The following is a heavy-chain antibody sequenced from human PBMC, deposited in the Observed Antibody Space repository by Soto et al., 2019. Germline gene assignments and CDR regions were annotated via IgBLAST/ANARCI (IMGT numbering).Heavy chain of an antibody. D-gene: IGHD2-2*01. CDR1: GFTFSTYA. Sequence: GGSLRLSCAASGFTFSTYAMSWVRQAPGKGLEWASAISGGGGSTYYADSVKGRFTISRDNSKNTLYLQMNSLRAEDTAVYYCAKDPRYCSSTSCPSGGQGTLVTVS. CDR2: ISGGGGST. V-gene: IGHV3-23*01. CDR3: AKDPRYCSSTSCPS. J-gene: IGHJ4*02.